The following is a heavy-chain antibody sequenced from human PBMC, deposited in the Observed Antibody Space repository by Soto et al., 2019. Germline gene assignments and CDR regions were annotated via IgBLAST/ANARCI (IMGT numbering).Heavy chain of an antibody. CDR1: GGSISSSSYY. V-gene: IGHV4-39*01. CDR2: IYYSGST. CDR3: ARREQWLVNAFDI. J-gene: IGHJ3*02. Sequence: PSETLSLTCTVSGGSISSSSYYWGWIRQPPGKGLEWIGSIYYSGSTYYNPSLKSRVTISVDTSKNQFSLKLSSVTAADTAVYYCARREQWLVNAFDIWGQGTMVTVSS. D-gene: IGHD6-19*01.